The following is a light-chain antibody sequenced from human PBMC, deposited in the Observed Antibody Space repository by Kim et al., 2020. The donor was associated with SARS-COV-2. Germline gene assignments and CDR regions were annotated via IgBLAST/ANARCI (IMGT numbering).Light chain of an antibody. V-gene: IGKV3-15*01. J-gene: IGKJ4*01. Sequence: EIVMTQSPATLSVSPGERATLSCTASQSISSNLAWYQQKPGQAHRLLIYGASTRATDIPARFSGSGSGTEFTLTISSLQSEDFAVYYCQQYNNWPPLTFGGGTKVDIK. CDR1: QSISSN. CDR2: GAS. CDR3: QQYNNWPPLT.